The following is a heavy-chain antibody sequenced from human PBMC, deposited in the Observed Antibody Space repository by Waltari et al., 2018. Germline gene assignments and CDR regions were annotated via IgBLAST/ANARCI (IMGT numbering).Heavy chain of an antibody. J-gene: IGHJ4*02. CDR2: SNAKGLST. CDR1: GFTFSSYA. D-gene: IGHD1-1*01. Sequence: DVQLVESGGALVRPGGSLRLSCAASGFTFSSYATSWVRQGPGKGLGWVSTSNAKGLSTDYADSVKGRFTISRDNSQNTLSLQMDNLRAEDTAVYFCVKGRGTTSGMFDYWGQGTLVTVSS. CDR3: VKGRGTTSGMFDY. V-gene: IGHV3-23*04.